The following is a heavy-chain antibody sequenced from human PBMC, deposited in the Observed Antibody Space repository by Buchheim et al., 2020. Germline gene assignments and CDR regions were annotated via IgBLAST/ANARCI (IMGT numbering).Heavy chain of an antibody. J-gene: IGHJ6*02. D-gene: IGHD2-2*01. CDR3: VRSLYCCNGMDV. V-gene: IGHV3-74*01. CDR2: INSDGSTT. Sequence: EVQLVESGGGLVQPGGSLRLSCAASGFNISNYWMYWVRQVPGKGLVWVSRINSDGSTTTYADSVKGRFTISRDNAKNEVYMRMNSLGGEDAAVYYCVRSLYCCNGMDVWGQGTT. CDR1: GFNISNYW.